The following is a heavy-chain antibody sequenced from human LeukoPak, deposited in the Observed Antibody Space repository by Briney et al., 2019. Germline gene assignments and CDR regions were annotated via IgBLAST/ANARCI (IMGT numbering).Heavy chain of an antibody. V-gene: IGHV3-23*01. J-gene: IGHJ4*02. CDR3: AKRGVVIRVILVGFHKEAYYFDS. CDR1: GITLSNYG. CDR2: VSGSGGST. Sequence: GGSLRLSCAVSGITLSNYGMSWVRQAPGKGLEWVAGVSGSGGSTNYADSVKGRFTISRDNRKNTLYLQMNSLRVEDTAVYFCAKRGVVIRVILVGFHKEAYYFDSWGQGALVTVSS. D-gene: IGHD3-22*01.